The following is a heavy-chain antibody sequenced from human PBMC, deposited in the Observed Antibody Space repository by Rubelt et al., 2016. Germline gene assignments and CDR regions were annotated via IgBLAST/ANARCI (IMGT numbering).Heavy chain of an antibody. CDR1: GGSISSSSYY. Sequence: QLQLQESGPGLVKPSETLSLTCTVSGGSISSSSYYWGWIRQPPGKGLEWIGSIYYSGSTYYNPSLKGLVTIFVDTSKNQFSLNLSSVTAADTAVYYCAGLTRITIFGVVIGDVWGQGTTVTVSS. J-gene: IGHJ6*02. V-gene: IGHV4-39*01. D-gene: IGHD3-3*01. CDR3: AGLTRITIFGVVIGDV. CDR2: IYYSGST.